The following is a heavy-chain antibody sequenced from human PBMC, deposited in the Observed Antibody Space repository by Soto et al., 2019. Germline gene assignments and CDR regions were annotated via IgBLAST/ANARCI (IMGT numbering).Heavy chain of an antibody. CDR3: AIQRHIVAAGTGRFDP. J-gene: IGHJ5*02. Sequence: QVQLVQSGAEVKKPGSSVKVSCKASGGTFSSYAISWVRQAPGQGLEWMGGIIPIFGTANYAQKFQGRVTITADESTITAYVELSSLRSEYTAVYYCAIQRHIVAAGTGRFDPWGQGSLVTVSS. V-gene: IGHV1-69*12. CDR1: GGTFSSYA. CDR2: IIPIFGTA. D-gene: IGHD6-13*01.